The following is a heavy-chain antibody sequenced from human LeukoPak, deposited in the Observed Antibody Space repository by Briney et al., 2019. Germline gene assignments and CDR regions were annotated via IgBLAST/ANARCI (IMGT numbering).Heavy chain of an antibody. D-gene: IGHD6-19*01. CDR3: ARVGSGWYRGYFDY. V-gene: IGHV4-61*02. J-gene: IGHJ4*02. CDR1: GGSISSGSYY. Sequence: PSQTLSLTCTVSGGSISSGSYYWSWIRQPAGKGLEWIGRIYTSGSTNYNPSLKSRVTMSVDTSKNQFSLKLSSVTAADTAVYYCARVGSGWYRGYFDYWGQGTLVTVSS. CDR2: IYTSGST.